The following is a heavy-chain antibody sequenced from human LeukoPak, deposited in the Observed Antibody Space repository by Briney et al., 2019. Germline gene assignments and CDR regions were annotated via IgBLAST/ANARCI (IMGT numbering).Heavy chain of an antibody. D-gene: IGHD3-22*01. CDR1: GGTFSSYA. CDR2: IIPIFGTA. V-gene: IGHV1-69*01. CDR3: ARGSDSSGYYFSIGFDP. Sequence: SVKVSCKASGGTFSSYAISWVRQAPGQELEWMGGIIPIFGTANYAQKFQGRVTITADESTSTACMELSSLRSEDTAVYYCARGSDSSGYYFSIGFDPWGQGTLVTVSS. J-gene: IGHJ5*02.